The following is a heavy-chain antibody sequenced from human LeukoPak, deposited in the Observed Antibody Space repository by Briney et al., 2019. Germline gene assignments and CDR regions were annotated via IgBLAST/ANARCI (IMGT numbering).Heavy chain of an antibody. CDR2: IKQDGSEK. Sequence: GGSLRLSCAASGFTFSSYSMNWVRQAPGKGLEWVANIKQDGSEKYYVDSVKGRFTISRDNAKNSLYLQMNSLRAEDTAVYYCAIQKADLITMIRGIIAYWGQGTLVTVSS. V-gene: IGHV3-7*01. CDR1: GFTFSSYS. J-gene: IGHJ4*02. CDR3: AIQKADLITMIRGIIAY. D-gene: IGHD3-10*01.